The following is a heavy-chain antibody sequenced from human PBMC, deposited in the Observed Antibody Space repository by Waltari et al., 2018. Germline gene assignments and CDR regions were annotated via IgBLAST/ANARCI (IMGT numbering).Heavy chain of an antibody. CDR2: ISAYNGNT. CDR3: ARDRRFRDGRQYYYGMDV. CDR1: GYTFTSYG. D-gene: IGHD3-10*01. Sequence: QVQLVQSGAEVKKPGASVKVSCKASGYTFTSYGISWVRQAPGQGLEWMGWISAYNGNTNYAQKLQGRVTMTTDTSTSTAYMELRSLGSDDTAVYYCARDRRFRDGRQYYYGMDVWGQGTTVTVSS. J-gene: IGHJ6*02. V-gene: IGHV1-18*01.